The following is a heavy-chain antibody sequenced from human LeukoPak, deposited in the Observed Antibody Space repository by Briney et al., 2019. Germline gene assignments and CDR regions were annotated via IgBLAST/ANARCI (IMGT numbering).Heavy chain of an antibody. CDR1: GFTFSNAW. D-gene: IGHD2-2*01. Sequence: GGSLRLSCAASGFTFSNAWMSWVRQAPGKGLEWVGRIKSKTDGGTTDYAAPVKGRFTISRDDSKNTLYLQMNSLKTEDTAVYYCTTGGYCSSTSCYYYYSMDVWGQGTTVTVSS. CDR3: TTGGYCSSTSCYYYYSMDV. CDR2: IKSKTDGGTT. J-gene: IGHJ6*02. V-gene: IGHV3-15*01.